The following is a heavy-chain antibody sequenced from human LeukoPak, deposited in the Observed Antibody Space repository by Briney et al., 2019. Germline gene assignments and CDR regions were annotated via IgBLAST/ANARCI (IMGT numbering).Heavy chain of an antibody. J-gene: IGHJ3*02. D-gene: IGHD3-22*01. Sequence: GGSLRLSCAASGFSFSSYWMHWVRQAPGKGPVWVSLISNDESTIIYADSVKGRFTISRDNSKNTLYLQMNSLRAEDTAVYYCARDGLITMIVVVNDAFDIWGQGTMVTVSS. CDR2: ISNDESTI. CDR3: ARDGLITMIVVVNDAFDI. CDR1: GFSFSSYW. V-gene: IGHV3-74*01.